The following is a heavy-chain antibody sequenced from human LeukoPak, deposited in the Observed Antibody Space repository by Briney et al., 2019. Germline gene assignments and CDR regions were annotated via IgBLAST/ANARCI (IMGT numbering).Heavy chain of an antibody. CDR3: ARGLSLYSSGWYEPIDY. Sequence: GASVKVSCKASGYTFTSYGISWVRQAPGQGLEWMGWISAYNGNTNYAQKLQGRVTMTTDTSTSTAYMELRSLRSDDTAVYYCARGLSLYSSGWYEPIDYWGQGTLVTVSS. J-gene: IGHJ4*02. V-gene: IGHV1-18*01. CDR2: ISAYNGNT. CDR1: GYTFTSYG. D-gene: IGHD6-19*01.